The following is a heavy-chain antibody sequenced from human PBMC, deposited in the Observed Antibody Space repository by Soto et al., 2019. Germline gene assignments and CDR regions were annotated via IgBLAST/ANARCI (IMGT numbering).Heavy chain of an antibody. CDR2: ISYDGSNK. V-gene: IGHV3-30*18. CDR1: GFTFRISG. CDR3: AKDEYLDGDCSGGSCYAGVFGY. D-gene: IGHD2-15*01. J-gene: IGHJ4*02. Sequence: PWGCLRLSCAASGFTFRISGIHWVCQAQGKGLEWVAVISYDGSNKYYADSVKGRFTISRDNSKNTLYLQMNSLRAEDTAVYYCAKDEYLDGDCSGGSCYAGVFGYWGQGTLVTVSS.